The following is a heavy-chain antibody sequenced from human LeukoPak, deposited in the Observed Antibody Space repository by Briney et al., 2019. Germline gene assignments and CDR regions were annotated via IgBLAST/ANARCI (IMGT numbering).Heavy chain of an antibody. CDR3: ARTPTHDYGDYYFDY. V-gene: IGHV3-21*01. CDR1: GFTFSSYS. D-gene: IGHD4-17*01. CDR2: ISSSSSYI. J-gene: IGHJ4*02. Sequence: GGSLRLSCAASGFTFSSYSMNWVRQAPGKGLEWVSSISSSSSYIYYADSVKGRFTISRDNAKNSLYLQMNSLRAEDTAVYYCARTPTHDYGDYYFDYWGQGTLVTVSS.